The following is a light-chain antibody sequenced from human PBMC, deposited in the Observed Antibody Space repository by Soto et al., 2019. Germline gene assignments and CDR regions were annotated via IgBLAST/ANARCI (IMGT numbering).Light chain of an antibody. V-gene: IGLV2-14*01. J-gene: IGLJ1*01. CDR2: EVS. Sequence: QSALTQPASVSGTPGQSITISCTGSNSDVGIYDFVSWYQHHPGRAPKLIVSEVSHRPSGVSNRFSGSKSGNTASLTISGLQSEDEADYYCGSITRSSTSVFGTGTKLTVL. CDR3: GSITRSSTSV. CDR1: NSDVGIYDF.